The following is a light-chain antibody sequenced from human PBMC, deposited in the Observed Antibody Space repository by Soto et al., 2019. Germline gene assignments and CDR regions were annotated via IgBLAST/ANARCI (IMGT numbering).Light chain of an antibody. V-gene: IGLV2-14*01. CDR3: SSFTSAYTFV. J-gene: IGLJ1*01. CDR1: TSDVGGYNY. CDR2: EVS. Sequence: QSALTQPASVSGSPGQSIAISCTGTTSDVGGYNYVSWYQQHPSKAPKLLLSEVSNRPSGVSDRFSGSKSGNTASLTISGLQTQDEADYYCSSFTSAYTFVFGTGTKLTVL.